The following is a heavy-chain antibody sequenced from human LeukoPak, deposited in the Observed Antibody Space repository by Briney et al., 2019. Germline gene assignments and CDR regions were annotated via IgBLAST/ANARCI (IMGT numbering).Heavy chain of an antibody. CDR3: VRTSSGWYFDY. D-gene: IGHD6-19*01. CDR1: GYIFTTYW. V-gene: IGHV5-51*01. Sequence: GESLKISCKASGYIFTTYWIGWVRKMPGKGLEWMGMVYPGDSDTRYSPSFQGQVTISAAKSITTAYLQWSSLKASDTAMNYCVRTSSGWYFDYWGQGTLVTVSS. J-gene: IGHJ4*02. CDR2: VYPGDSDT.